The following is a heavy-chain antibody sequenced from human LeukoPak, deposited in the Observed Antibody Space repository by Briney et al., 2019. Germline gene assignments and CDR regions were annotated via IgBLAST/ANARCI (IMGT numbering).Heavy chain of an antibody. CDR3: AKDAQRGFDYSNSLEY. CDR1: GFTFSHFG. J-gene: IGHJ4*02. CDR2: IWSDGTNQ. V-gene: IGHV3-33*06. D-gene: IGHD4-11*01. Sequence: GGSLRLSCAASGFTFSHFGFHCVRQAPGNGLERVAVIWSDGTNQYYGDSVKGRFIIYRDDSHNTVYLQMNSLRVEDTAVYYCAKDAQRGFDYSNSLEYWGQGSLVTVSS.